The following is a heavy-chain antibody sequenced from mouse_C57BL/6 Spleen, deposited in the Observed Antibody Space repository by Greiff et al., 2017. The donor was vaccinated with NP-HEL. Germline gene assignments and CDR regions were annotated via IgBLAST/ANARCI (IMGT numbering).Heavy chain of an antibody. D-gene: IGHD2-4*01. J-gene: IGHJ4*01. Sequence: EVQLQQSGPGLVKPSQSLSLTCSVTGYSITSGYYWNWIRQFPGNKLEWMGYISYDGSNNYNPSLKNRISITRDTSKNQFFLKLNSVTTEDTATYYCARAPYDYDGDYYAMDYWGQGTSVTVSS. V-gene: IGHV3-6*01. CDR3: ARAPYDYDGDYYAMDY. CDR2: ISYDGSN. CDR1: GYSITSGYY.